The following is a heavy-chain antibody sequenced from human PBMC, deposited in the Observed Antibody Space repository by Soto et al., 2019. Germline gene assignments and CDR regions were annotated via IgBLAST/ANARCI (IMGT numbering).Heavy chain of an antibody. V-gene: IGHV3-23*01. Sequence: VQLLESGGGSVQSGGSLRVSCTASGFVFSKFAVTWVRQAPGQGLEWVSAITASGDTTYYADSVKGRFTISRDNSRDNLFLHMSSLRADDTALYYCVRGIYPSSAGGPFDLWGQGTLVTVSS. D-gene: IGHD5-12*01. J-gene: IGHJ4*02. CDR1: GFVFSKFA. CDR2: ITASGDTT. CDR3: VRGIYPSSAGGPFDL.